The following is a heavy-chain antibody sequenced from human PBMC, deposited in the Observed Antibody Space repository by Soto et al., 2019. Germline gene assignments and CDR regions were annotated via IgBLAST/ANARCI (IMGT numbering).Heavy chain of an antibody. CDR1: GGSISSNNW. V-gene: IGHV4-4*02. CDR3: ARAFWSGYYIYFDY. Sequence: SETLSLTCAVSGGSISSNNWWSWVRQPPGKGLEWIGEIYHSGSTNYNPSLKSRVTISVDKSKNQFSLKLSSVTAADTAVYYCARAFWSGYYIYFDYWGQGTLVTVSS. CDR2: IYHSGST. J-gene: IGHJ4*02. D-gene: IGHD3-3*01.